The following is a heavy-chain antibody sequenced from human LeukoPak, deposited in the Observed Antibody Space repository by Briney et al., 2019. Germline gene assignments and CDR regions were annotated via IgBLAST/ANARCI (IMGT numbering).Heavy chain of an antibody. V-gene: IGHV3-7*01. D-gene: IGHD2-21*01. CDR1: GFTFSSNW. J-gene: IGHJ4*02. Sequence: GGSLRLSCAASGFTFSSNWMSWVRQAPGKGLEWVANIKEDGSEKYYVDSVKGRFTISRDNVKNSLYLQMNSLRAEDTAVYYCARPRKGLRECYDYWGQGTLVTVSS. CDR3: ARPRKGLRECYDY. CDR2: IKEDGSEK.